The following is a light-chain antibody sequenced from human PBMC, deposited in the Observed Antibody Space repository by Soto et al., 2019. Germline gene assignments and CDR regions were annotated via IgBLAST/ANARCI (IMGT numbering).Light chain of an antibody. CDR3: QQYNSYKT. J-gene: IGKJ1*01. CDR2: DAS. V-gene: IGKV1-5*01. Sequence: DIQMTQSPSTLSASVGDRFTITFRASQSISSWLAWYQQKPGEAPKLLIYDASSLESGVPSRFSGSGSGTEFTLTISSLQPDDFATYYCQQYNSYKTFGQGTKVDI. CDR1: QSISSW.